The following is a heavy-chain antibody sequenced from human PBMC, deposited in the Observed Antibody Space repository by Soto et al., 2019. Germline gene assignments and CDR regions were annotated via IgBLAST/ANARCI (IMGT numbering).Heavy chain of an antibody. J-gene: IGHJ5*02. Sequence: SETLSLTCTVSGGSISSGDYYWSWIRQPPGKGLEWIGYIYYSGSTYYNPSLKSRVTISVDTSKNQFSLKLSSVTAADTAVYYCARVIQGYCISTSCSGAWFDPWGQGTLVTVSS. CDR3: ARVIQGYCISTSCSGAWFDP. CDR2: IYYSGST. V-gene: IGHV4-30-4*01. D-gene: IGHD2-2*01. CDR1: GGSISSGDYY.